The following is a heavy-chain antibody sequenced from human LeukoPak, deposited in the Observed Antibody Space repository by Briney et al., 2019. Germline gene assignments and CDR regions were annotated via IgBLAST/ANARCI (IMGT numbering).Heavy chain of an antibody. D-gene: IGHD2-21*01. J-gene: IGHJ4*02. Sequence: ASVKVSCKASGYTFTGYYMHWVRQAPGQGLEWMGWINPNSGGTNYAQKFQGRVTMTRDTSISTAYMELSRLRPDDTAVYYCASTYCGGDCYSRFDYWGQGTLVTVSS. CDR1: GYTFTGYY. CDR2: INPNSGGT. V-gene: IGHV1-2*02. CDR3: ASTYCGGDCYSRFDY.